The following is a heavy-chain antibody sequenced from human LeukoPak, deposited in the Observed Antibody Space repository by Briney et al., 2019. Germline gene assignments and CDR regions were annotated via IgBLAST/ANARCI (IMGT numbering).Heavy chain of an antibody. CDR2: ISSSSYI. CDR1: GFTFSSYS. Sequence: AGSLRLSWAASGFTFSSYSMNWVRQAPGKGLEWVSSISSSSYIYYADSVKGRFTISRDNAKNSLYLQMNSLRAEDTAVYYCAREPYYDFWSGYYIHWGQGTLVTVSS. J-gene: IGHJ4*02. D-gene: IGHD3-3*01. CDR3: AREPYYDFWSGYYIH. V-gene: IGHV3-21*01.